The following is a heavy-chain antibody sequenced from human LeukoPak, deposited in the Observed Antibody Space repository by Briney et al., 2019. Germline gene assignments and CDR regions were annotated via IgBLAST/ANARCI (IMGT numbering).Heavy chain of an antibody. V-gene: IGHV3-48*03. CDR3: ARGKTSQNIVTRKTYNWFDP. D-gene: IGHD2/OR15-2a*01. Sequence: GGSLRLSCAATGFTFSSHEMNWVRQAPGKGLEWVSYISNSGRTTFYADSVKGRFTTSRDNAKNSLYLQMKSLRAEDTAVYYCARGKTSQNIVTRKTYNWFDPWGQGTLVTVSS. CDR1: GFTFSSHE. J-gene: IGHJ5*02. CDR2: ISNSGRTT.